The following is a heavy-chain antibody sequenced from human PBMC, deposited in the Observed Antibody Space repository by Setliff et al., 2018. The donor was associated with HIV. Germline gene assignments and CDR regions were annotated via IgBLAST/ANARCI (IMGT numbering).Heavy chain of an antibody. CDR1: GGSISIYY. D-gene: IGHD3-3*01. CDR3: ARDRSGTSYAGDDAFDI. J-gene: IGHJ3*02. Sequence: PSETLSLTCTVSGGSISIYYWSWIRQLPGEGLEWIGRISAGGYTYYNPSHQSRVTMSVDMSKNQFSLKLSSVTAADTAIYYCARDRSGTSYAGDDAFDIWGQGTMVTVSS. CDR2: ISAGGYT. V-gene: IGHV4-4*07.